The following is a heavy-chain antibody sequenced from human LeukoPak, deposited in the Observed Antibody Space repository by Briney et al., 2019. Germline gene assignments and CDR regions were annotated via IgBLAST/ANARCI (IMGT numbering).Heavy chain of an antibody. CDR3: ARPGGPYSGSYYFDY. CDR1: GGSISSGSYY. V-gene: IGHV4-61*02. CDR2: IYTSGST. J-gene: IGHJ4*02. Sequence: SETLSFTCTVSGGSISSGSYYWSWIRQPAGKGLEWIGRIYTSGSTNYNPSLKSRVTISVDTSKNQFSLKLSSVTAADTAVYYCARPGGPYSGSYYFDYWGQGTLVTVSS. D-gene: IGHD1-26*01.